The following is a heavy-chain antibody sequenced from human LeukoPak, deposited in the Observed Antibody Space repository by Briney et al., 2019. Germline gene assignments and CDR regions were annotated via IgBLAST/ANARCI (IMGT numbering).Heavy chain of an antibody. D-gene: IGHD2-2*01. V-gene: IGHV3-30*03. CDR1: GFTFSSYG. J-gene: IGHJ4*02. CDR2: ISYDGSNK. Sequence: GRSLRLSCAASGFTFSSYGMHWVRQAPGKGLERVPVISYDGSNKYYADSVKGRFTISRDNSKNTLYLQMNSLRAEDTAVYYCARDPGVVVPAAIREFDYWGQGTLVTVSS. CDR3: ARDPGVVVPAAIREFDY.